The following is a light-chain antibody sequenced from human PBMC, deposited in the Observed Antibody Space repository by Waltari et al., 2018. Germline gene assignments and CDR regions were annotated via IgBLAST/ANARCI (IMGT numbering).Light chain of an antibody. CDR1: NISPRS. Sequence: YVLTQPPSVSVAPGQTASITCGGTNISPRSGHWNQQKAGQAPVLFIYEDSDRPPGIPERFSGFNSGNTATLTITRVEAGDEADYYCQVWDSDTDHVVFGGGTKLAVL. J-gene: IGLJ2*01. CDR3: QVWDSDTDHVV. CDR2: EDS. V-gene: IGLV3-21*02.